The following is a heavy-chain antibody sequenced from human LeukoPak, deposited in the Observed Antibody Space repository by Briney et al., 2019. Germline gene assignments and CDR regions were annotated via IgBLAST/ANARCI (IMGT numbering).Heavy chain of an antibody. Sequence: PGGSLRLSCAASGFMFSTYWMTWVRQAPGKGLEWAANIKPDGSETYYVDSVKGRFTISRDNTKNLLYLQMNSLRGEDAAVYYCGGFGYEAAVDLWGQGTLVTVSS. D-gene: IGHD6-13*01. V-gene: IGHV3-7*01. J-gene: IGHJ4*02. CDR2: IKPDGSET. CDR3: GGFGYEAAVDL. CDR1: GFMFSTYW.